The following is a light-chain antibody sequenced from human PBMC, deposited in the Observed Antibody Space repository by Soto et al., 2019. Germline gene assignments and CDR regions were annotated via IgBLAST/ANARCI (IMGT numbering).Light chain of an antibody. CDR1: QSISNR. V-gene: IGKV1-5*01. CDR3: QQYDSYPLT. Sequence: DIQMTQSPSTLSASVGDRVTITCRASQSISNRLAWYQQKPGKAPNLLIYDASSWESGVPARFSGSGSGTEFTLTISSLQPEDFATYYCQQYDSYPLTFGGGTKVDIK. J-gene: IGKJ4*01. CDR2: DAS.